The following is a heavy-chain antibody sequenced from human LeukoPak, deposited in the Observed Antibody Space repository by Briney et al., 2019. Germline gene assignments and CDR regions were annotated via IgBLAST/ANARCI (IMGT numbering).Heavy chain of an antibody. CDR1: GYTFTSYG. D-gene: IGHD3-22*01. V-gene: IGHV1-18*01. CDR2: ISAYNGNT. CDR3: ARISNYYDSTGYEY. J-gene: IGHJ4*02. Sequence: GASVKVSCKASGYTFTSYGISWVRQAPGQGLEWMGWISAYNGNTNYAQKLQGRVTMTTDTSTSTAYMELRSLRSDDTAVYYCARISNYYDSTGYEYWGQGTLVTVSS.